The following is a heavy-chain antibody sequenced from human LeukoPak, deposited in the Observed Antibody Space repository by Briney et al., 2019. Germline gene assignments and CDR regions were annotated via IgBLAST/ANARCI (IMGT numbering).Heavy chain of an antibody. V-gene: IGHV3-30*02. Sequence: GGSLRLPCAASGFTFSSYGMHWVRQAPGKGLEWVAFIRYDGSNKYYADSVKGRFTISRDNSKNTLYLQMNSLRAEDTAVYYCAKDESSGYYAFSIDYWGQGTLVTVSS. CDR3: AKDESSGYYAFSIDY. CDR2: IRYDGSNK. D-gene: IGHD3-22*01. CDR1: GFTFSSYG. J-gene: IGHJ4*02.